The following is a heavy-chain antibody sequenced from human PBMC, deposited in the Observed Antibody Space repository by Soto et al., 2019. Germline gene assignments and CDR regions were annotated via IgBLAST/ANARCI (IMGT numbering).Heavy chain of an antibody. CDR2: IIPIFGTA. V-gene: IGHV1-69*13. D-gene: IGHD5-18*01. Sequence: SVKVSCKASGGTFSSYAISWVRQAPGQGLEWMGGIIPIFGTANYAQKFQGRVTITADESTSTAYMELSSLRSEDTAVYYCARDGYSYGDYYGMDVWGQGTTVTVSS. CDR3: ARDGYSYGDYYGMDV. CDR1: GGTFSSYA. J-gene: IGHJ6*02.